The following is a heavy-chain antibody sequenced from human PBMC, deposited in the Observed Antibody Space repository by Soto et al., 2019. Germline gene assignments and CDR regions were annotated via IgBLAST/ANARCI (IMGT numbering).Heavy chain of an antibody. J-gene: IGHJ3*01. D-gene: IGHD5-18*01. CDR3: ARLSVDTAMAPDTFVF. V-gene: IGHV5-51*01. CDR1: GYTYVNYW. CDR2: IYPSDSDT. Sequence: GESLKISCQGSGYTYVNYWIGWVRQMPGKGLECMGIIYPSDSDTRYSPSFQGQVSISADKSTGTAYLQWSSLKVADTAIYYCARLSVDTAMAPDTFVFLGHATMVSVS.